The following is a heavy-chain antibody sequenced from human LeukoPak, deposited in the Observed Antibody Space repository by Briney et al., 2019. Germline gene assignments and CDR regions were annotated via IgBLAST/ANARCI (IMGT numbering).Heavy chain of an antibody. CDR1: GYTFTSYY. Sequence: ASVTVSCKASGYTFTSYYMHWVRQAPGQGLEWMGIINPSGGSTSYAQKFQGRVTMTRDTSTSTVYMELSSLRSEDTAVYYCASLDSSGWHGADYWGQGTLVTVSS. CDR2: INPSGGST. D-gene: IGHD6-19*01. CDR3: ASLDSSGWHGADY. J-gene: IGHJ4*02. V-gene: IGHV1-46*01.